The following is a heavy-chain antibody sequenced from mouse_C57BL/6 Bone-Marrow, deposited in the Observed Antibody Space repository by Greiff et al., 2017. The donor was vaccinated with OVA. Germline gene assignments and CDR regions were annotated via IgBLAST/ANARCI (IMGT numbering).Heavy chain of an antibody. CDR3: ARDPNWDGFAY. CDR2: ISDGGSYT. Sequence: EVQVVESGGGLVKPGGSLKLSCAASGFTFSSYAMSWVRQTPEKRLAWVATISDGGSYTYYPDNVKGRFTISRDNAKNNLYLQMSHLKSEDTAMYYCARDPNWDGFAYWGQGTLVTVSA. V-gene: IGHV5-4*01. J-gene: IGHJ3*01. D-gene: IGHD4-1*01. CDR1: GFTFSSYA.